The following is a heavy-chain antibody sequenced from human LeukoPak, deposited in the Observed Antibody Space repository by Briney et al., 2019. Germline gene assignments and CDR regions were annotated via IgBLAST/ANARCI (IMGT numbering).Heavy chain of an antibody. D-gene: IGHD3-16*01. J-gene: IGHJ4*02. V-gene: IGHV5-51*01. CDR3: ATYSDTFYFDC. CDR1: GYNFTSYW. Sequence: GESLKISCKGSGYNFTSYWIAWVRQMPGRGLEWMGIIYPGDSDTRYSPSFQGQVIISADKSISTAYLQWSSLKASDTAIYYCATYSDTFYFDCWGQGTWSPSPQ. CDR2: IYPGDSDT.